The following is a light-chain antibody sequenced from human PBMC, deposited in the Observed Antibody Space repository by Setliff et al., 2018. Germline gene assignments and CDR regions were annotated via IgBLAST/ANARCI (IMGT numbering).Light chain of an antibody. J-gene: IGLJ1*01. CDR1: SSDLGGYNY. CDR2: DVS. Sequence: QSALTQPRSVSGSPGQSVTISCTGTSSDLGGYNYVSWYQQHPGKAPKLMIYDVSKRPSGVPDRFSGSKSGNTASLTISGLQAEDEADYYCSSYTSSSTQVFGTGTKVTVL. V-gene: IGLV2-11*01. CDR3: SSYTSSSTQV.